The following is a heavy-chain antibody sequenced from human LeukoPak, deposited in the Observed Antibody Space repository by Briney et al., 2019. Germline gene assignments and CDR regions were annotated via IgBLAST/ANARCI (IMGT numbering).Heavy chain of an antibody. Sequence: SETLSLTCTVSGGSISNYYWSWIRQPPGKGLEWIAYIHYSGSTHYNPSLQSRVTISLDTSKNQFSLKLSSVTAADTAVYYCARSPGWAAAGNEYYFDYWGQGTLVTVSS. V-gene: IGHV4-59*01. D-gene: IGHD6-13*01. J-gene: IGHJ4*02. CDR1: GGSISNYY. CDR3: ARSPGWAAAGNEYYFDY. CDR2: IHYSGST.